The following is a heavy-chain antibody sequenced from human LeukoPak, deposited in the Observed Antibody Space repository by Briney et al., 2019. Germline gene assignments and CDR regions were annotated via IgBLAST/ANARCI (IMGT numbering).Heavy chain of an antibody. CDR1: GYTFTSYG. CDR3: ARGDDSSGYDAFDI. V-gene: IGHV1-18*01. Sequence: ASVKVSCKASGYTFTSYGISRVRQAPGQGLEWMGWISAYNGNTNYAQKLQGRVTMTTDTSTSTAYTELRSLRSDDTAVYYCARGDDSSGYDAFDIWGQGTMVTVSS. CDR2: ISAYNGNT. J-gene: IGHJ3*02. D-gene: IGHD3-22*01.